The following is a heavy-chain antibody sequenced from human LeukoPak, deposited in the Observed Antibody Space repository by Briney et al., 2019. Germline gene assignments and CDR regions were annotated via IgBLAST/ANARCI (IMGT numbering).Heavy chain of an antibody. J-gene: IGHJ4*02. CDR1: GFTFSSYS. CDR2: ISSSSSTI. Sequence: GGSLRLSCAASGFTFSSYSMNWVRDAPGKGLERVSYISSSSSTIYYADSVKGRFTISRDNAKNALYLQMNSLRAEDTAVYYCQSVITIFGVPDLDYWGQGTLGTVSS. V-gene: IGHV3-48*01. D-gene: IGHD3-3*01. CDR3: QSVITIFGVPDLDY.